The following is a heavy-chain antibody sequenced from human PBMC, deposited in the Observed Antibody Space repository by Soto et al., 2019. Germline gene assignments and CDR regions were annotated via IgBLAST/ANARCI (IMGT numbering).Heavy chain of an antibody. CDR1: GFTFRSFT. CDR3: TRDASRDSSARGWFDP. Sequence: GWSLRLSCAASGFTFRSFTMNWVRQAPGKGLEWVSTISSNSAYIYYTDALRGRFTISRDNAKNSLHLQMNSLRAEDTAVYYCTRDASRDSSARGWFDPWGPGTMVTVYS. V-gene: IGHV3-21*01. J-gene: IGHJ5*02. D-gene: IGHD6-13*01. CDR2: ISSNSAYI.